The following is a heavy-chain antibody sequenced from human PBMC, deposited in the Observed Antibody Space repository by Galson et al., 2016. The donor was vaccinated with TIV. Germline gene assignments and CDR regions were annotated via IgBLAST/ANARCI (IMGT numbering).Heavy chain of an antibody. V-gene: IGHV3-23*01. CDR1: GFTFGTYA. Sequence: LRLSCAASGFTFGTYAMTWVRQAPGKGLEWVSTINVIGDITYSADSVKGRFTISRDNSKNTLYLQMDSLTAEDTAVYYCAKDRITFTLRGAFDIWGQGTRVTVSS. CDR3: AKDRITFTLRGAFDI. J-gene: IGHJ3*02. D-gene: IGHD2/OR15-2a*01. CDR2: INVIGDIT.